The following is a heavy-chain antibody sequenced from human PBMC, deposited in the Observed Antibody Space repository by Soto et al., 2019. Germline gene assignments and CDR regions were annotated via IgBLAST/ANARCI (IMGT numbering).Heavy chain of an antibody. CDR3: ARAVVLGRYGSGSPFDY. CDR2: IYYSGST. J-gene: IGHJ4*02. V-gene: IGHV4-31*03. CDR1: GGSISSGGYY. Sequence: QVQLQESGPGLVKPSQTLSLTCTVSGGSISSGGYYWSWIRQHPGKGLEWIGYIYYSGSTYYNPSLKGRVTISVDTSKNQFSLKLSSVTAADTAVYYCARAVVLGRYGSGSPFDYWGQGTLVTVSS. D-gene: IGHD3-10*01.